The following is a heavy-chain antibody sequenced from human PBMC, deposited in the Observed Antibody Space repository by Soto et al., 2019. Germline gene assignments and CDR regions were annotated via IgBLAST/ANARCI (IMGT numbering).Heavy chain of an antibody. CDR3: AREYYYGSGSITTNWFDP. Sequence: PSETLSLTCTVSGVSIRDYYWIWIRQAPGKGLDWIGYIHSSGYTNYNPSLKSRVVMSIDTSKNLFSLKLSSVTAADTAVYYCAREYYYGSGSITTNWFDPWGQGTLVTVSS. J-gene: IGHJ5*02. CDR1: GVSIRDYY. CDR2: IHSSGYT. V-gene: IGHV4-59*01. D-gene: IGHD3-10*01.